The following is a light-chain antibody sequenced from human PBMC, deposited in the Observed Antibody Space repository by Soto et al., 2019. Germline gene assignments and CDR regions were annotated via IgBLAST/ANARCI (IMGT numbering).Light chain of an antibody. Sequence: EIVLTQSPAILSLSPGERATLSCRASQPVHNYLAWYQQKPGQAPRLLIYDAVNTATGIPARFSGSGYGTHFTLTISSLEPEDFAVYFCQQRNNWPPITFGQGTRLELK. J-gene: IGKJ5*01. CDR1: QPVHNY. V-gene: IGKV3-11*01. CDR2: DAV. CDR3: QQRNNWPPIT.